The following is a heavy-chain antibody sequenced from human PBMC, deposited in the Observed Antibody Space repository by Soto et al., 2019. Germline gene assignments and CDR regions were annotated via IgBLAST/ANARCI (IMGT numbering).Heavy chain of an antibody. CDR1: GGSISSSSYY. D-gene: IGHD3-10*01. J-gene: IGHJ3*02. CDR3: AKGGSGSSSNAVDI. CDR2: IYYSGST. V-gene: IGHV4-39*01. Sequence: QLQLQESGPGLVKPSETLSLTCTVSGGSISSSSYYWGWIRQPPGKGLEWIGSIYYSGSTYYNPPLKRRRTISVDTYKNQFSLKRSSVTAADTAVYYCAKGGSGSSSNAVDIWGQGKMVTVSS.